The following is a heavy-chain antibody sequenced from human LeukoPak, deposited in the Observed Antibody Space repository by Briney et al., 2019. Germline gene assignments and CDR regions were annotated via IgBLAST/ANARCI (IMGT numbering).Heavy chain of an antibody. D-gene: IGHD1-1*01. CDR3: ARVEATTARSYYYYYMDV. Sequence: GGSLRPSCSASGFSFTSYAMSWVRQAPGKGLEWVSSITTGSSYIYYADSVRGRFSVSRDNAKNSLYLEMNSLRAEDTAVYYCARVEATTARSYYYYYMDVWGKGTTVTVSS. CDR1: GFSFTSYA. J-gene: IGHJ6*03. CDR2: ITTGSSYI. V-gene: IGHV3-21*06.